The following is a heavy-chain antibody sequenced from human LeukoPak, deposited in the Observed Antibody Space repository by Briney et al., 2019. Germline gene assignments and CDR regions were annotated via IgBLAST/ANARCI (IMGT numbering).Heavy chain of an antibody. Sequence: GGSLRLSCAASGFTFSSYAMHWVRQAPGKGLEWVAVISYDGSNKYYADSVKGRFTISRDNAKNSLYLQMNSLRAEDTAVYYCARELRQQLVTYGMDVWGQGTTVTVSS. D-gene: IGHD6-13*01. V-gene: IGHV3-30-3*01. CDR1: GFTFSSYA. CDR2: ISYDGSNK. CDR3: ARELRQQLVTYGMDV. J-gene: IGHJ6*02.